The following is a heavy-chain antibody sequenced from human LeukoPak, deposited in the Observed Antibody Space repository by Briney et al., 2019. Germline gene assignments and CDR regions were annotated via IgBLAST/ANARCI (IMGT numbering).Heavy chain of an antibody. J-gene: IGHJ3*02. D-gene: IGHD3-10*01. CDR2: IYPGDSDT. CDR1: GYSFTNQW. V-gene: IGHV5-51*01. CDR3: ARQLLWFGEGHDAFDI. Sequence: GESLKISCKGSGYSFTNQWIGWVRQMPGKGLEWMGIIYPGDSDTRYSPSFQGQVTISADKSISTAYLQWSSLKASDTAMYYCARQLLWFGEGHDAFDIWGQGTMVTVSS.